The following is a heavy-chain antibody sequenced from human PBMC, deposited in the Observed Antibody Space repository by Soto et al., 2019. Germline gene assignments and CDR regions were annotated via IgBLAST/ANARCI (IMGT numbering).Heavy chain of an antibody. V-gene: IGHV4-4*02. CDR3: ARGGYYFYMDV. CDR2: IQQSGST. J-gene: IGHJ6*03. D-gene: IGHD1-26*01. CDR1: GGSISISNW. Sequence: QVQLQESGPGLVKPSETLSLTCAVSGGSISISNWWSWVRQTSGKGLEWIGQIQQSGSTKYRPSLTSRVTISVDKTKNKFSLKMNSVTAADTAVYYCARGGYYFYMDVWGKGPTDTVSS.